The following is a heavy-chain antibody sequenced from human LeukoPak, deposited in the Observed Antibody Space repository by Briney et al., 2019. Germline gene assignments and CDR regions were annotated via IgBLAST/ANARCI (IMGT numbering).Heavy chain of an antibody. Sequence: ASVKVSCKASGGTFSSYAISWVRQAPGQGLEWMGGIIPIFGTANYAQKFQGRVTITADESTSTVYMELSSLRSEDTAVYYCAREEFPEQLSPPYYYYYMDVWGKGTTVTVSS. CDR2: IIPIFGTA. V-gene: IGHV1-69*13. D-gene: IGHD5-18*01. J-gene: IGHJ6*03. CDR3: AREEFPEQLSPPYYYYYMDV. CDR1: GGTFSSYA.